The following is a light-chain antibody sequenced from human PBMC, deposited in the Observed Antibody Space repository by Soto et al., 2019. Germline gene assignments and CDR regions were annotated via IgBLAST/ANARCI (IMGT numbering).Light chain of an antibody. CDR1: TSDICFYDH. Sequence: QSVRTQPASVSGSPGHSRTISCTGTTSDICFYDHVSWYQQYPGKAPKLLIYGVTIRPSGISNRFSGSKSGSTASLTISGLRDEDEADYYCRSYSTSYFYFFGSGTKVTV. J-gene: IGLJ1*01. V-gene: IGLV2-14*01. CDR3: RSYSTSYFYF. CDR2: GVT.